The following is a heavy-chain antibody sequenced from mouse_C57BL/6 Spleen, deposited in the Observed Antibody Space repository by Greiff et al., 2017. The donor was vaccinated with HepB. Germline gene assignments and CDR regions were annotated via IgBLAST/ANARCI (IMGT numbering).Heavy chain of an antibody. CDR2: ISSGGDYI. CDR1: GFTFSSYA. D-gene: IGHD1-1*01. J-gene: IGHJ4*01. CDR3: TREVTTVYYYAMDY. Sequence: EVKLMESGEGLVKPGGSLKLSCAASGFTFSSYAMSWVRQTPEKRLEWVAYISSGGDYIYYADTVKGRFTISRDNARNTLYLQMSSLKSEDTAMYYCTREVTTVYYYAMDYWGQGTSVTVSS. V-gene: IGHV5-9-1*02.